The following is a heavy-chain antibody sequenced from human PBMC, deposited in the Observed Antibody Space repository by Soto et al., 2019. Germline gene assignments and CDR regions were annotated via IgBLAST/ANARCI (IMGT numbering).Heavy chain of an antibody. D-gene: IGHD3-3*01. Sequence: GGSLRLSCAASGFTFSSYGMHWVRQAPGKGLEWVAVIWYDGSNKYYADSVKGRFTISRDNSKNTSKNQFYLRLSSVTAADTAVYYCARAPETPTIFGVVRPYFFNHWGQGTLVTVSS. CDR2: IWYDGSNK. CDR3: ARAPETPTIFGVVRPYFFNH. J-gene: IGHJ4*02. CDR1: GFTFSSYG. V-gene: IGHV3-33*01.